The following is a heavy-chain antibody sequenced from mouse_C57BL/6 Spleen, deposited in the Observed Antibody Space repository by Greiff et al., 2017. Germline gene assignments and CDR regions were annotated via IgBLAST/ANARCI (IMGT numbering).Heavy chain of an antibody. CDR1: GFTFSDYY. D-gene: IGHD1-1*01. CDR2: INYDGSST. CDR3: ARAFYYGSTYYYAMDY. Sequence: EVKLVESEGGLVQPGSSMKLSCTASGFTFSDYYMAWVRQVPEKGLEWVANINYDGSSTYYLDSLKSRFIISRDNAKNILYLQMSSLKSEDTATYYCARAFYYGSTYYYAMDYWGQGTSVTVSS. V-gene: IGHV5-16*01. J-gene: IGHJ4*01.